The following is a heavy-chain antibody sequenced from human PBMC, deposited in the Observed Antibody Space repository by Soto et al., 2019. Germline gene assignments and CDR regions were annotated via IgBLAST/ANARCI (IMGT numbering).Heavy chain of an antibody. CDR1: GGSMHRDN. CDR2: VQYSGTT. V-gene: IGHV4-59*01. Sequence: QVQLQESGPGLVRPSETLSLTCTVSGGSMHRDNWSWIRKTPGKGLEWIGYVQYSGTTSYNLSLQSRVAMSVDTWNNQFSLRLTAMTAADTAIYYCASGPTYYDFLGAFDYWGRGTLVTVSS. J-gene: IGHJ4*01. CDR3: ASGPTYYDFLGAFDY. D-gene: IGHD3-3*01.